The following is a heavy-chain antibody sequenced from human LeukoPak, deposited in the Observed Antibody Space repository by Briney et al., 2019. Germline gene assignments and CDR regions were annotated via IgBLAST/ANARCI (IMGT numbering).Heavy chain of an antibody. CDR3: VRWSRSLWFDP. Sequence: GGSLRLSCAASGFTFSSYAMSWVRQAPGKGLEWVSAISGSGGSTYYADSVKGRFTISRDNAKNSLYLQINSLRAEDTAVYYCVRWSRSLWFDPWGRGTLVTVSS. J-gene: IGHJ5*01. CDR1: GFTFSSYA. V-gene: IGHV3-23*01. CDR2: ISGSGGST. D-gene: IGHD2-8*01.